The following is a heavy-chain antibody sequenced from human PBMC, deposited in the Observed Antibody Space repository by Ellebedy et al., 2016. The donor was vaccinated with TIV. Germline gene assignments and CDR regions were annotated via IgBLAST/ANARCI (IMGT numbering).Heavy chain of an antibody. V-gene: IGHV3-15*01. CDR1: GFTFSSYA. J-gene: IGHJ4*02. Sequence: GGSLRLXCAASGFTFSSYAMSWVRQAPGKGLEWVGRIKSKTDGGTTDYAAPVKGRFTISRDDSENTLYLQMNSLKTEDTAVYYCTTDPYCSGGSCSHFDYWGQGTLVTVSS. CDR2: IKSKTDGGTT. D-gene: IGHD2-15*01. CDR3: TTDPYCSGGSCSHFDY.